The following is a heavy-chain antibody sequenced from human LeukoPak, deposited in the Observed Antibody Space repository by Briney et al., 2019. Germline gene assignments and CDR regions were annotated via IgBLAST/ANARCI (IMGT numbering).Heavy chain of an antibody. V-gene: IGHV3-23*01. D-gene: IGHD2-15*01. J-gene: IGHJ4*02. CDR1: GFTFSSYA. CDR3: AKGHRYCSGGSCYLFDY. CDR2: ISGSGGST. Sequence: TGGSLRLSCAASGFTFSSYAMSWVRQAPGKGLEWVSAISGSGGSTYYADSVKGRFTISRDNSKNTLYLQMNSLRAEDTAVYYCAKGHRYCSGGSCYLFDYWGQGTLVTVSS.